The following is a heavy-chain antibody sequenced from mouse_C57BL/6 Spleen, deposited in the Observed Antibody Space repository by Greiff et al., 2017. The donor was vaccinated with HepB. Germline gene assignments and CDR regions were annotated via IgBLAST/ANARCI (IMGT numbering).Heavy chain of an antibody. CDR3: ARAGYGNHWYFDV. V-gene: IGHV1-7*01. CDR1: GYTFTSYW. J-gene: IGHJ1*03. D-gene: IGHD2-10*02. Sequence: VQLQESGAELAKPGASVKLSCKASGYTFTSYWMHWVKQRPGQGLEWIGYISPSSGYTKYNQKFKDKATLTADKSSSTAYMQLSSLTYEDSAVYYCARAGYGNHWYFDVWGTGTTVTVSS. CDR2: ISPSSGYT.